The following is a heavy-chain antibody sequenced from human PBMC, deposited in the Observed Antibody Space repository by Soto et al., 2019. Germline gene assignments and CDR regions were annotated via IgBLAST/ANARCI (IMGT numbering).Heavy chain of an antibody. CDR3: APRPLIPGAS. CDR2: IYSGGST. Sequence: EVQLVESGGGLIQPGGSLRLSCAASGFTFSSNDMNWVRQAPGKGLEWVSLIYSGGSTYYADSVKGRFTISRDNSKNTLYLQMSSLRAEDTVVYYCAPRPLIPGASWGQGTMVTVSS. V-gene: IGHV3-53*01. J-gene: IGHJ3*01. CDR1: GFTFSSND. D-gene: IGHD2-2*02.